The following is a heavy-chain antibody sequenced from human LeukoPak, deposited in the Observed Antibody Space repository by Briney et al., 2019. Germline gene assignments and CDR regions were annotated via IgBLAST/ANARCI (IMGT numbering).Heavy chain of an antibody. CDR1: GDSISSSSSY. D-gene: IGHD6-13*01. CDR3: ARGDAATDIAAAGRPSDY. Sequence: PSETLSLTCTVSGDSISSSSSYWGWIRQPPGKGLEWIGSIYYSGSTYYNTSLKSRVTISVDTSKNQFSLKLSSVTAADTAVYYCARGDAATDIAAAGRPSDYWGQGTLVTVSS. J-gene: IGHJ4*02. CDR2: IYYSGST. V-gene: IGHV4-39*07.